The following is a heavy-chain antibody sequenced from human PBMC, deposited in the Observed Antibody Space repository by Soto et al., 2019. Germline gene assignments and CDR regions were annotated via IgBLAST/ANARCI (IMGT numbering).Heavy chain of an antibody. CDR3: ARGRRPYDFWSGYKYYFDY. CDR2: MNPNSGNT. J-gene: IGHJ4*02. CDR1: GYTFTSYD. V-gene: IGHV1-8*01. D-gene: IGHD3-3*01. Sequence: QVQLVQSGAEVKKPGASVKVSCKASGYTFTSYDINWVRQATGQGLEWMGWMNPNSGNTGYAQKFQGRVTMTRNSSISTAYMELSSLRSEDTAVHYCARGRRPYDFWSGYKYYFDYWGQGTLVTVSS.